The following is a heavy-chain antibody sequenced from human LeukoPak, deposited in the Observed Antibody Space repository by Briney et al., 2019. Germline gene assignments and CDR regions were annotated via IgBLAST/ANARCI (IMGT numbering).Heavy chain of an antibody. D-gene: IGHD3-3*01. Sequence: PSETLSLTCAVYGGSFSGYYWSWIRQPPGKGLEWIGEINHSGSTNYNPSLKGRVTISVDTSKNQFSLKLSSVTAADTAVYYCARGLAAYYDFWSGYYIAFDIWGQGTMVTVSS. CDR1: GGSFSGYY. V-gene: IGHV4-34*01. J-gene: IGHJ3*02. CDR3: ARGLAAYYDFWSGYYIAFDI. CDR2: INHSGST.